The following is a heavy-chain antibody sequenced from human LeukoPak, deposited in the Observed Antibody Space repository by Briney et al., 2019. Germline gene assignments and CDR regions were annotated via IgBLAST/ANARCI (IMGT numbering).Heavy chain of an antibody. J-gene: IGHJ5*02. Sequence: SSETLSLTCTVSGDSISSYYWSWIRQPPGGGLEWVGYIYHSGSTNYNPSLKSRVTISVDTSKNQFSLKLISVTAADTAVYYCARALRQQLVTGWFNPWGQGTLVTVSS. D-gene: IGHD6-13*01. CDR1: GDSISSYY. CDR2: IYHSGST. V-gene: IGHV4-59*01. CDR3: ARALRQQLVTGWFNP.